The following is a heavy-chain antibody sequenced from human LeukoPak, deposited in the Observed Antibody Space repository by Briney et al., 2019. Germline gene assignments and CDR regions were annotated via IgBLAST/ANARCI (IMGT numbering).Heavy chain of an antibody. CDR3: ARGRSYYDILTGQPFDY. J-gene: IGHJ4*02. CDR1: GGSITTSHYY. Sequence: PSETLSLTCTVSGGSITTSHYYWSWVRQPPGKGLDWIGYIYHDGTTNYNPSLESRVTISIDTSKNQFSLNLSSVTAADTAVYYCARGRSYYDILTGQPFDYWGQGTLVTVSS. V-gene: IGHV4-30-2*01. D-gene: IGHD3-9*01. CDR2: IYHDGTT.